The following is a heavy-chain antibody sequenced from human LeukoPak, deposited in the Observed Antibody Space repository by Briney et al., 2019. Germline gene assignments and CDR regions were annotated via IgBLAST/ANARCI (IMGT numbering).Heavy chain of an antibody. CDR3: ARGEYCSGGSCHRNNWFDP. CDR1: GYTFTGYY. D-gene: IGHD2-15*01. CDR2: INPNSGGT. Sequence: ASVKVSCKASGYTFTGYYMHWVRQAPGQGLEWMGRINPNSGGTNYAQKFQGRGTMTRDTSISTAYMELSRLRSDDTAVYYCARGEYCSGGSCHRNNWFDPWGQGTLVTVSS. V-gene: IGHV1-2*06. J-gene: IGHJ5*02.